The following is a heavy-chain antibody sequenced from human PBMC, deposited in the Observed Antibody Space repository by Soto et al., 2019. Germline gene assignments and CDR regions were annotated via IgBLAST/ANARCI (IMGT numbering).Heavy chain of an antibody. V-gene: IGHV4-59*01. CDR1: GGSISSYY. J-gene: IGHJ6*02. D-gene: IGHD3-10*01. Sequence: PSETLSLTCTVSGGSISSYYWSWIRQPPGKGLEWIGYIYYSGSTNYNPSLKSRVTISVNTSKNQFSLKLSSVTAADTAVYYCARFRSSEKHMDVWGQGTTVTVSS. CDR2: IYYSGST. CDR3: ARFRSSEKHMDV.